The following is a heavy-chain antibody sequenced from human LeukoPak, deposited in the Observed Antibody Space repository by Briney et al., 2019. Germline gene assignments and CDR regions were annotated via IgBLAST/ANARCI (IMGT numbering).Heavy chain of an antibody. Sequence: GRSLRLSCVASGFTSDDYAMHWVRQAPGKGLEWVAVISYDGGSKDYADSVKGRFTISRDNSKNTLYLQMDSLTVEDTAVYYCAKAADQYYYSYFYYMDVWGKGTTVTVSS. CDR1: GFTSDDYA. CDR2: ISYDGGSK. V-gene: IGHV3-30*18. D-gene: IGHD2/OR15-2a*01. CDR3: AKAADQYYYSYFYYMDV. J-gene: IGHJ6*03.